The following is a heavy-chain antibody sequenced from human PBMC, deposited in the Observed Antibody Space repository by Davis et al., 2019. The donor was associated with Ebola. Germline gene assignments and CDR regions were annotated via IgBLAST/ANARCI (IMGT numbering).Heavy chain of an antibody. CDR3: ARAVTPYDFWSGIFDY. D-gene: IGHD3-3*01. J-gene: IGHJ4*02. Sequence: ASVKVSCKASGYIFTSYFIHWVRQAPGQGLEWMGIVNPSGGSTTYAQKFQGRVTMTRDTSTSTVYMELSSLTSEDTAVYYCARAVTPYDFWSGIFDYWGQGTLVTVSS. V-gene: IGHV1-46*03. CDR1: GYIFTSYF. CDR2: VNPSGGST.